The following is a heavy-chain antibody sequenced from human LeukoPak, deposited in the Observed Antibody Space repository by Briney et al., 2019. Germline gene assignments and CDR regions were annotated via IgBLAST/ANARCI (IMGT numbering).Heavy chain of an antibody. V-gene: IGHV3-30*18. D-gene: IGHD5-24*01. Sequence: PGGSLRLSCAASGFTFSSYGMHWVRQAPGKGLEWVAVISYDGSNKYYADSVKGRFTISRDNSKNTLYLQMNSLRAEDTAVYYCAKSPLEMAEDFYFDYWGQGTLVTVSS. CDR2: ISYDGSNK. CDR1: GFTFSSYG. J-gene: IGHJ4*02. CDR3: AKSPLEMAEDFYFDY.